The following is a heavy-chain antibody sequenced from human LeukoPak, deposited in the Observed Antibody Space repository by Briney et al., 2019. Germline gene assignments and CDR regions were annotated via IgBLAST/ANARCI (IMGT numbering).Heavy chain of an antibody. CDR3: ARGGSSWYYFDY. V-gene: IGHV3-74*01. D-gene: IGHD6-13*01. J-gene: IGHJ4*02. Sequence: GGSLRLSCAASGFTFSSYWMHWVRQAPGKGLVWVSRINSDGSSTNYAGSVKGRFTISRDNAKNTLYLQMNSLRAEDTAVYYCARGGSSWYYFDYWGQGTLVTVSS. CDR2: INSDGSST. CDR1: GFTFSSYW.